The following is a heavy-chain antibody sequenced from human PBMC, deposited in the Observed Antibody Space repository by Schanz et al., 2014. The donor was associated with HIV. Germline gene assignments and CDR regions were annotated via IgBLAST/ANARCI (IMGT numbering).Heavy chain of an antibody. Sequence: QVQVVQSGAEVKKPGSSVKVSCKASGGTFSIYAISWVRQAPGQGLEWMGGIIPIFGTANYAQKFQGRVTIIADESTSTAYMELSRLTSDDTAVYYCARGAAEMATMTPWRYWGQGTLVTVSS. CDR1: GGTFSIYA. V-gene: IGHV1-69*01. D-gene: IGHD5-12*01. CDR3: ARGAAEMATMTPWRY. CDR2: IIPIFGTA. J-gene: IGHJ4*02.